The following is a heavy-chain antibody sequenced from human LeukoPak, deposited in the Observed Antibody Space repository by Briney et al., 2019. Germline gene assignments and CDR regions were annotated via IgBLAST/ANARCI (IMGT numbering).Heavy chain of an antibody. CDR2: INPNNGGT. D-gene: IGHD5-12*01. J-gene: IGHJ4*02. V-gene: IGHV1-2*02. CDR3: ARGRYGGYGDS. Sequence: ASVKVSCKASGYTFTDYYIHWVRQAPGQGLEWMGWINPNNGGTNYAQKFQGRVTMTRDMSISTAFMELSSLRSDDTAVYYCARGRYGGYGDSWGQGTLVTVSS. CDR1: GYTFTDYY.